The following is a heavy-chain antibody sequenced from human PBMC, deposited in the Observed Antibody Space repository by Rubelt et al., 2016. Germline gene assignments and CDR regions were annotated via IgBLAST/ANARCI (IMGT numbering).Heavy chain of an antibody. J-gene: IGHJ1*01. CDR1: GGSISSGGYY. CDR2: IYYSGST. V-gene: IGHV4-31*03. Sequence: QVQLQESGPGLVKPSQTLSLTCTVSGGSISSGGYYWSWIRQHPGKGLEWIGYIYYSGSTYYNPSLKSRVTISVDTSKNQFSLKLSSVTAADTAVYYCAPMVVVPAATTGYFQHWGQGTLVTVSS. CDR3: APMVVVPAATTGYFQH. D-gene: IGHD2-2*01.